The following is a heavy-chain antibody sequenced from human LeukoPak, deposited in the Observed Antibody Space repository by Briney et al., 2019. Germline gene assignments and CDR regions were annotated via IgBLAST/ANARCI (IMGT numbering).Heavy chain of an antibody. V-gene: IGHV4-39*01. J-gene: IGHJ3*02. CDR2: IYYSGST. CDR3: ARLVGDGYNLGAFDI. D-gene: IGHD5-24*01. CDR1: GGSISSSSYY. Sequence: SETLSLTCTVSGGSISSSSYYWGWIRQPPGKGLEWIGSIYYSGSTYYNPSPKSRVTISVDTSKNQFSLKLSSVTAADTAVYYCARLVGDGYNLGAFDIWGQGTMVTVSS.